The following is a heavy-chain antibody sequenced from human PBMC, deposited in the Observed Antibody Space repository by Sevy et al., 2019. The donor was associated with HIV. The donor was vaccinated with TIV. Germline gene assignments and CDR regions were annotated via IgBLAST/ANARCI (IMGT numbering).Heavy chain of an antibody. CDR3: ARGVGGYCSSTSCHVDY. CDR2: IYHSGST. Sequence: SETLSLTCAVSGGFISSNNWWNWVRQTPGKGLEWIGEIYHSGSTNRNPSLKSRVTISVDKSKNQFSLKLSSVTAADTAVYYCARGVGGYCSSTSCHVDYWGQGTLVTVSS. V-gene: IGHV4-4*02. J-gene: IGHJ4*02. D-gene: IGHD2-2*03. CDR1: GGFISSNNW.